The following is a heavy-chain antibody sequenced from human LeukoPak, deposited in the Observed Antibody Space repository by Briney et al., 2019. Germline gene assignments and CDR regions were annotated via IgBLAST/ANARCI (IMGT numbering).Heavy chain of an antibody. V-gene: IGHV4-39*07. D-gene: IGHD1-26*01. CDR3: ARDTEWELLVRGAWDY. CDR2: IYYSGST. J-gene: IGHJ4*02. Sequence: PSETLSLTCTVSGGSISSSSYYWGWLRQPPGRGLEWIGSIYYSGSTYYNPSLKSRVTISVDTSKNQFSLKLSSVTAADTAVYCCARDTEWELLVRGAWDYWGQGTLVTVSS. CDR1: GGSISSSSYY.